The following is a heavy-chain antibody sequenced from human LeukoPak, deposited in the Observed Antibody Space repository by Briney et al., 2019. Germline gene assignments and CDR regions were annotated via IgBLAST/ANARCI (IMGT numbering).Heavy chain of an antibody. J-gene: IGHJ4*02. D-gene: IGHD6-13*01. V-gene: IGHV3-48*04. CDR3: ARDIYAGYSSSWYWDY. CDR2: ITGTSNTI. CDR1: GFTFSSYA. Sequence: PGGSLRLSCATSGFTFSSYAMNWVRQAPGKGLEWVSYITGTSNTIYYADSVKGRFTISRDNAKNSLYLQMNSLRAEDTAVYYCARDIYAGYSSSWYWDYWGQGTLVTVSS.